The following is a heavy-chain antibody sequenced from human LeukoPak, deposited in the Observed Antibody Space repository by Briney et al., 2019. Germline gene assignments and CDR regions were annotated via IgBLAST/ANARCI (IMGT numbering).Heavy chain of an antibody. Sequence: PGGSLRLSCAASGFTFSSYGMHWVRQAPGKGLEWVAVISYDGSNKYYADSVKGRFTISRDNSKNTLYLQMNSLRAEDTAVYYCAKDSESYDYYDSSGPHYWGQGTLVTVSS. V-gene: IGHV3-30*18. J-gene: IGHJ4*02. CDR3: AKDSESYDYYDSSGPHY. CDR1: GFTFSSYG. D-gene: IGHD3-22*01. CDR2: ISYDGSNK.